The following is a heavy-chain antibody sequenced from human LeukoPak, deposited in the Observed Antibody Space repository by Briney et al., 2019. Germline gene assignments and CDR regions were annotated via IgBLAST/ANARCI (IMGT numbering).Heavy chain of an antibody. Sequence: SETLSLTCTVSGGSISSGSYYWSWIRQPAGKGLEWIGRIYTSGSTNYNPSLKGRVTISVDTSKNQFSLKLSSVTAADTAVYYCARDRFAFDIWGQGTMVTVSS. CDR3: ARDRFAFDI. CDR2: IYTSGST. J-gene: IGHJ3*02. CDR1: GGSISSGSYY. V-gene: IGHV4-61*02.